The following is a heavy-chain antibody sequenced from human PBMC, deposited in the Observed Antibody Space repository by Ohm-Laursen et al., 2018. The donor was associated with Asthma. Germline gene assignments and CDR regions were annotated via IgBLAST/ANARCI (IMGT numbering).Heavy chain of an antibody. V-gene: IGHV4-39*01. Sequence: SETLSLTCSVSGDSISPGSYFWGWVRQPPGKGLEWMGSIYYSRNTYYNPSLNSRGAISFATSRSRFSLKLSSVTAADTAVYFCARQARYLTSGSYYSTFDSWGQGTLVTVSS. J-gene: IGHJ4*02. D-gene: IGHD3-10*01. CDR2: IYYSRNT. CDR1: GDSISPGSYF. CDR3: ARQARYLTSGSYYSTFDS.